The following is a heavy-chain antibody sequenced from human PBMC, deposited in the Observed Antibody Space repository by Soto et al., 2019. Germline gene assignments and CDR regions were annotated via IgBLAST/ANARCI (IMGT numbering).Heavy chain of an antibody. V-gene: IGHV3-11*03. D-gene: IGHD3-22*01. J-gene: IGHJ4*02. CDR1: GFTFSSFA. Sequence: SGGSLRLSCAASGFTFSSFAMSWVRQAPGKGLEWVSYISDSSSYTNYADSVKGRFTISRDNAKNSLYLQMNSLRAEDTAVYYCATGQYYYDSSGYYYSWGQGTLVTVSS. CDR3: ATGQYYYDSSGYYYS. CDR2: ISDSSSYT.